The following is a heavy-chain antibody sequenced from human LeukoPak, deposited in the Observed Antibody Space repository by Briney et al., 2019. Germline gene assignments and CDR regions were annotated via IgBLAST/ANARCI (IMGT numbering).Heavy chain of an antibody. CDR1: GFTFSDFW. D-gene: IGHD3-16*01. CDR3: ARDYVWGRRPGIPARGFDY. Sequence: GGSLRLSCAASGFTFSDFWMSWVRQAPGKRLEWVANIKQDGSEKFYVDSVKGRFTISRDNAKNSLYLQMNSLRAEDTAVYYCARDYVWGRRPGIPARGFDYWGQGTLVTVSS. J-gene: IGHJ4*02. V-gene: IGHV3-7*01. CDR2: IKQDGSEK.